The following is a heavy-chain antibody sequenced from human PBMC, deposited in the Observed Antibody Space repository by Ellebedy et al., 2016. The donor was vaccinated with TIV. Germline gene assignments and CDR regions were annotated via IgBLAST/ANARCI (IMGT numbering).Heavy chain of an antibody. CDR3: TRGKARTGYQYGMDL. V-gene: IGHV3-23*01. CDR1: GFTFSSYA. J-gene: IGHJ6*02. CDR2: ISGPGNSP. Sequence: GESLKISCAASGFTFSSYAMNWVRQAPGKGLEWVSGISGPGNSPYYADSVKGRFTISRDNSKNTVYLQMNSLRAEDTAVYFCTRGKARTGYQYGMDLWGQGTTVAVSS. D-gene: IGHD6-13*01.